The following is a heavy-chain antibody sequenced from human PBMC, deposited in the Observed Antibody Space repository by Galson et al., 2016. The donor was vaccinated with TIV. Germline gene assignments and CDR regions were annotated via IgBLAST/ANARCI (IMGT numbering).Heavy chain of an antibody. V-gene: IGHV1-69*02. CDR2: NIPLFDIT. CDR3: SRHRDESFQV. J-gene: IGHJ4*02. CDR1: GDTFSSSP. D-gene: IGHD2-21*01. Sequence: SVKVSCKVSGDTFSSSPSSCVRQAPGQGLEWVGRNIPLFDITNYAQKFQGRVTIIADKSTTTAYLELSSLSFDDTAVYYCSRHRDESFQVWGQGTLVTVSS.